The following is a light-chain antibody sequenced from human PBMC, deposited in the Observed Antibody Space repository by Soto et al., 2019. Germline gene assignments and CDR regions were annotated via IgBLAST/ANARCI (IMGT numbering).Light chain of an antibody. Sequence: QSALTQPASVSGSPGQSITISCTGTSRDVGGYKYVSWYQQHPDKAPKLIIFEVSNRPSGISSRFSGSKSGNTDSLTISGLQAEDEADYYCASYTSSSTSVIFGRGTKLTVL. CDR2: EVS. V-gene: IGLV2-14*01. J-gene: IGLJ2*01. CDR3: ASYTSSSTSVI. CDR1: SRDVGGYKY.